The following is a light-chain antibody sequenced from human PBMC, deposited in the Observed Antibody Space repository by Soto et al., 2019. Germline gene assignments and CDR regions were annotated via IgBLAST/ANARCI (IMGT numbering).Light chain of an antibody. J-gene: IGLJ2*01. CDR1: SSDVGSYNL. CDR3: CSYAGSSTSVV. V-gene: IGLV2-23*01. Sequence: QSALTQPASVSGSPGQSVNISCTGTSSDVGSYNLVSWYQQHPGKAPKLMIYEGSKRPSGVSNRFSGSKSGNTASLTISGLQAEDEADYYCCSYAGSSTSVVFGGRTKLTVL. CDR2: EGS.